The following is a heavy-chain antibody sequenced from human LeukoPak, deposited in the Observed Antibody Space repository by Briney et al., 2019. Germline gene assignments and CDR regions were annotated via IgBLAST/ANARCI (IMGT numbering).Heavy chain of an antibody. CDR3: ARGRKNAFDI. V-gene: IGHV6-1*01. CDR1: GDSVSSSRDA. CDR2: TYYRSN. J-gene: IGHJ3*02. Sequence: SQTLSLTCAISGDSVSSSRDAWNWIRQSPSRGLEWLGRTYYRSNDYAVSVKTRMTINVDTSKNQVSLQLSSVTPEDTAVYYCARGRKNAFDIWGQGKRVTVS.